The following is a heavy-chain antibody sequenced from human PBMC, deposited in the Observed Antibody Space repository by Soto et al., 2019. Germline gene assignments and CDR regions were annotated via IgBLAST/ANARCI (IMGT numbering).Heavy chain of an antibody. CDR3: ATSQKGYNWNYFDH. CDR2: VFYTGFT. V-gene: IGHV4-39*01. J-gene: IGHJ4*02. CDR1: GASISGSYYY. D-gene: IGHD1-20*01. Sequence: PLETLSLTCAVSGASISGSYYYWAWLRHSPGKGPEWIGSVFYTGFTSYNPSLESRVSVSVDTSKSQFSLKLSAVTAADTAVYYCATSQKGYNWNYFDHWGQGALVTVSS.